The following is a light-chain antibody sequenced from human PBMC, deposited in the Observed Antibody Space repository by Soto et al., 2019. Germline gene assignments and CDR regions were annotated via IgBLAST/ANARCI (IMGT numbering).Light chain of an antibody. CDR3: QQYNDWPPQLT. CDR2: GAS. CDR1: HSVSSK. J-gene: IGKJ4*01. V-gene: IGKV3-15*01. Sequence: EIVMTQSPATLSVSVGERATLSCRASHSVSSKLAWYQQKPGQAPRLLIYGASTRATDIPARFSGSGPGTEFTLTISSLQSEDFAVYYCQQYNDWPPQLTFGGGTKVEIK.